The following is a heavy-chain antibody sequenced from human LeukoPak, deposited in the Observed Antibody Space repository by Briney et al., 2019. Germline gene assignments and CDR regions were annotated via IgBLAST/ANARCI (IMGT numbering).Heavy chain of an antibody. CDR3: ATSIVGARYYFDY. J-gene: IGHJ4*02. Sequence: GASVKVSCKASGYTFNDYYMNWVQQAPGKGLEWMGRVDPEDGETIYAEKFQGRVTITADTSTDTAYMELSSLRSEDTAVYYCATSIVGARYYFDYWGQGTLVTVSS. CDR2: VDPEDGET. CDR1: GYTFNDYY. V-gene: IGHV1-69-2*01. D-gene: IGHD1-26*01.